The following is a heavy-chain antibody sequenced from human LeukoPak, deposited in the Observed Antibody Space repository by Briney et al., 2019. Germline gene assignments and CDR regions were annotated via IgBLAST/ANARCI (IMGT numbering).Heavy chain of an antibody. D-gene: IGHD5-18*01. CDR3: AKGRGTNTAMVYDY. CDR2: ISGSGGST. J-gene: IGHJ4*02. V-gene: IGHV3-23*01. Sequence: GGSLRLSCAASGFTFSSYAMSWVRQAPGKGLDWVSAISGSGGSTYYADSVKGWFTISRDNSKNTLYLQMNSLRAEDTAVYYCAKGRGTNTAMVYDYWGQGTLVTVSS. CDR1: GFTFSSYA.